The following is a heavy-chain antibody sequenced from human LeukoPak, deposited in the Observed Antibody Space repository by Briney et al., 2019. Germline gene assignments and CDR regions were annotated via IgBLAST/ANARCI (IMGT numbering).Heavy chain of an antibody. V-gene: IGHV4-39*07. CDR3: ARDSSPPYYGSGKFDY. CDR1: GGSISSSSYY. Sequence: SETLSLTCTVSGGSISSSSYYWGWIRQPPGKGLEWIGSIYYSGSTYYNPSLKSRVTISVDTSKNQFSLKLSSVTAADTAVYYCARDSSPPYYGSGKFDYWGQGTLVTVSS. J-gene: IGHJ4*02. CDR2: IYYSGST. D-gene: IGHD3-10*01.